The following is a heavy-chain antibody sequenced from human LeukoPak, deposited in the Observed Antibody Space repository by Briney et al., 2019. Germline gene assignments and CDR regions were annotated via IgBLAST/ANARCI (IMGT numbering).Heavy chain of an antibody. CDR1: GGSISSYY. Sequence: RTSETLSLTCTVSGGSISSYYWSWIRQPAGKGLEWIGRIYTSGSSNYNPSLKSRVTMSVDTSTNQFSLKLSSVTAADTAVYYCARSVVTAPGVFDLWGQGTMVTVSS. D-gene: IGHD3-22*01. CDR3: ARSVVTAPGVFDL. V-gene: IGHV4-4*07. J-gene: IGHJ3*01. CDR2: IYTSGSS.